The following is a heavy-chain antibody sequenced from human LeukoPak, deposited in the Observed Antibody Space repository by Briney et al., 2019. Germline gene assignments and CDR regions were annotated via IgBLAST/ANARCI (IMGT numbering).Heavy chain of an antibody. D-gene: IGHD3-22*01. Sequence: GASVKVSCKASGYTFTSYGISWVRQAPGQGLEWMGWISAYNGNTNYAQKLQGRVTMTTDTSTSTAYMELRSLRSDDTAVYYCARTIFGMIVVVTSFDYWGQGTLVTVSS. CDR3: ARTIFGMIVVVTSFDY. CDR2: ISAYNGNT. V-gene: IGHV1-18*01. J-gene: IGHJ4*02. CDR1: GYTFTSYG.